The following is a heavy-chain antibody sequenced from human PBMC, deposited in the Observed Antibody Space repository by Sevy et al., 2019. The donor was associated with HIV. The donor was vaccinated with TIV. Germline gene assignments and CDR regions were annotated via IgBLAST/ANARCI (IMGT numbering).Heavy chain of an antibody. CDR1: GFIFSGSA. J-gene: IGHJ4*02. CDR2: ISGSGGFT. D-gene: IGHD6-6*01. V-gene: IGHV3-23*01. CDR3: AKDPLNIAARFDY. Sequence: GGSLRLSCAASGFIFSGSAMSWVRQAPGKGLEWVASISGSGGFTYYEDSVKGRFTISRDKFKNTVDLEMKSLRAEDTAVYYCAKDPLNIAARFDYWGQGTLVTVSS.